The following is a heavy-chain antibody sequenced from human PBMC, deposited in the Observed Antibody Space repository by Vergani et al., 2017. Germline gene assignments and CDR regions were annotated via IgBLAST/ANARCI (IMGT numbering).Heavy chain of an antibody. J-gene: IGHJ3*02. D-gene: IGHD2-2*01. CDR2: ISWDGGST. V-gene: IGHV3-43*01. CDR3: AKDIGGGYCSSTSCYGTGFYAFDI. Sequence: VQLVESGGGVVQPGRSLRLSCAASGFTFDDYTMHWVRQAPGKGLEWVSLISWDGGSTYYADSVKGRFTISRDNSKNSLYLQMNSLRTEDTALYYCAKDIGGGYCSSTSCYGTGFYAFDIGGQGTMVTVSS. CDR1: GFTFDDYT.